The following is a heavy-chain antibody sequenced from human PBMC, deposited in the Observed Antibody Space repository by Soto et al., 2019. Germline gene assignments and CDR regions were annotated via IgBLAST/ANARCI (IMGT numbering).Heavy chain of an antibody. D-gene: IGHD3-22*01. CDR3: ARQVLRYDSSGYRLDY. J-gene: IGHJ4*02. Sequence: QLQLQESGPGLVKPSETLSLTCTVSGGSISSSSYYWGWIRQPPGKGLEWIGSIYYSGSTYYNPSLKSRVTLSVDTYKHQFSLKLSSVTAADTAVYYCARQVLRYDSSGYRLDYWGQGTLVTVSS. V-gene: IGHV4-39*01. CDR2: IYYSGST. CDR1: GGSISSSSYY.